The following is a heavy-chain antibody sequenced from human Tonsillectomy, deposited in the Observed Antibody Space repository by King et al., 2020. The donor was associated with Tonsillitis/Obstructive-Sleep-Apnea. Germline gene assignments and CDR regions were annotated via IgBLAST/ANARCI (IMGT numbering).Heavy chain of an antibody. CDR1: GFTFSSYG. CDR3: ARDPRIAAAVHTYYFDY. CDR2: IWYDGSNK. V-gene: IGHV3-33*01. J-gene: IGHJ4*02. D-gene: IGHD6-13*01. Sequence: VQLVESGGGVVQPGRSLRLSCAASGFTFSSYGMHWVRQAPGKGLEWVAVIWYDGSNKYYADSVKGRFTISRDNSKNTLYLQMNSLRADDTAVYYCARDPRIAAAVHTYYFDYWGQGTLVTVSS.